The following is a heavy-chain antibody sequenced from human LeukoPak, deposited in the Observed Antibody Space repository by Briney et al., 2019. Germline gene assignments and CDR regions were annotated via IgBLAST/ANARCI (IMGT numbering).Heavy chain of an antibody. V-gene: IGHV4-59*12. CDR2: IYYTGST. J-gene: IGHJ5*02. D-gene: IGHD4-17*01. CDR3: ARDLLRFPEGP. Sequence: PSETLSLTCTISGGSISSYFWSWIRQPPGKGLEWIGYIYYTGSTNYNPSLKSRVTISVDKSKNQFSLKLSSATAADTAVYYCARDLLRFPEGPWGQGTLVTVSS. CDR1: GGSISSYF.